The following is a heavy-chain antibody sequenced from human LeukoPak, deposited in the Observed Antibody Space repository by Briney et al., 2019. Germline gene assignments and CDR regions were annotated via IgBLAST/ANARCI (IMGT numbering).Heavy chain of an antibody. J-gene: IGHJ3*02. CDR1: GYTFTDYY. CDR3: ATFVPYSDSSDFYIHAFHI. D-gene: IGHD3-22*01. CDR2: INPNSGGT. V-gene: IGHV1-2*02. Sequence: GASVKVSCKASGYTFTDYYMHWVRQAPGQGLEWMGWINPNSGGTYYAQKFQGRVTLTEDTSTDTAYMELTSLRAEDTAVYYCATFVPYSDSSDFYIHAFHIWGRGTMVTVSS.